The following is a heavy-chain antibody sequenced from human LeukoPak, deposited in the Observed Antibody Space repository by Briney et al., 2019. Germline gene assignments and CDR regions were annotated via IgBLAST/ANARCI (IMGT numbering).Heavy chain of an antibody. Sequence: SETLSLTCTVSGGSISSYYWSWIRQPPGKGLEWIGYIYYSGSTYYNPSLKSRVTISVDTSKNQFSLKLSSVTAADTAVYYCARHRGWSGYYPYYFDYWGQGTLVTVSS. D-gene: IGHD3-3*01. CDR3: ARHRGWSGYYPYYFDY. V-gene: IGHV4-59*08. CDR1: GGSISSYY. CDR2: IYYSGST. J-gene: IGHJ4*02.